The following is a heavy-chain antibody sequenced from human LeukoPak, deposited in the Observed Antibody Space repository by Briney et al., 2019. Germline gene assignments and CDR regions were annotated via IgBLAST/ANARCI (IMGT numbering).Heavy chain of an antibody. J-gene: IGHJ4*02. CDR3: ARGGYGAYGQRRPFDY. CDR1: GGSISSYY. V-gene: IGHV4-59*01. D-gene: IGHD4-17*01. Sequence: SETLSLTCTVSGGSISSYYWSWIRQPPGKGLEWIASIYYSGGTNYNPSLQSRVTISVDTSKNQFSLKVTSVTAADTAVYYCARGGYGAYGQRRPFDYWGQGTLVTVSS. CDR2: IYYSGGT.